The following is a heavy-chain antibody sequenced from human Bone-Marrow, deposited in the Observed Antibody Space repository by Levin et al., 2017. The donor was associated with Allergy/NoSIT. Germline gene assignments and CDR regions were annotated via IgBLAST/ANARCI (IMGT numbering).Heavy chain of an antibody. CDR3: AMTFDH. CDR2: VIGSDTDT. CDR1: GSTFSSYA. J-gene: IGHJ4*02. Sequence: QPGGSLRLSCAASGSTFSSYAMNWVRQPPGKGLEWVAGVIGSDTDTYYADSVKGRFTISRDRSKNTLSLQMNSLRVEDTARYYCAMTFDHWGPGTLVTVSS. V-gene: IGHV3-23*01.